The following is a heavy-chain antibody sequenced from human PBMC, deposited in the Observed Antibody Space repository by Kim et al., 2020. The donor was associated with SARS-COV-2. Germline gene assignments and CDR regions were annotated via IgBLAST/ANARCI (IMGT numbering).Heavy chain of an antibody. V-gene: IGHV3-30*07. Sequence: RGRFSISRDNSKDTLNLQMDSLKAEDTAVYYCARDMAECNVGICYAYIDYWGQGTLVTVSS. CDR3: ARDMAECNVGICYAYIDY. D-gene: IGHD2-15*01. J-gene: IGHJ4*02.